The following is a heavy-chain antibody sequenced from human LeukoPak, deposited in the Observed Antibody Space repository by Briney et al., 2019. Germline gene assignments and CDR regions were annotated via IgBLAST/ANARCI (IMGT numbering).Heavy chain of an antibody. D-gene: IGHD2-15*01. J-gene: IGHJ4*02. CDR3: ARDGRRYCSGGSCHIDY. CDR1: GYTFTSYG. CDR2: ISAYNGNT. V-gene: IGHV1-18*01. Sequence: ASVKVSCKASGYTFTSYGISWVRRAPGQGLEWMGWISAYNGNTNYAQKLQGRVTMTTDTSTSTAYMELRSLRSDDTAVYYCARDGRRYCSGGSCHIDYWGQGTLVTVSS.